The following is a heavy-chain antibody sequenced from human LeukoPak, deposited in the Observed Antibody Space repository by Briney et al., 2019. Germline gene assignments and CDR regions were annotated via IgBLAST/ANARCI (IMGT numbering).Heavy chain of an antibody. CDR2: IYSGGST. CDR1: GFTVSSNY. Sequence: GGSLRLSCAASGFTVSSNYMSWVRQAPGKGLEWVSVIYSGGSTYYADSVKGRFTISRDNSKNTLYLQMNSLRAEDTAVYYRARASRENAFDIWGQGTMVTVSS. D-gene: IGHD1-26*01. V-gene: IGHV3-66*01. J-gene: IGHJ3*02. CDR3: ARASRENAFDI.